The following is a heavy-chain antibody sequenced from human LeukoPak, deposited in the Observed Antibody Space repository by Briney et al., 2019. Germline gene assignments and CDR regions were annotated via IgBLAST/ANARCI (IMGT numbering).Heavy chain of an antibody. CDR3: ARPGRGDPDNPYGMDV. J-gene: IGHJ6*02. CDR2: IYPGDSDT. V-gene: IGHV5-51*01. Sequence: GESLKISCKGSGYSFTSYWIGWVRQMPGKGLEWMGIIYPGDSDTRYSPSFQGQATISADKPISTAYLQWSSLKASDTAMYYCARPGRGDPDNPYGMDVWGQGTTVTVSS. CDR1: GYSFTSYW. D-gene: IGHD1-14*01.